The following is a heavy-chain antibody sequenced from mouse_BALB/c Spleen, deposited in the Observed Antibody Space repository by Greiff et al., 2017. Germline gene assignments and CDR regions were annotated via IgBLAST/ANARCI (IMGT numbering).Heavy chain of an antibody. Sequence: EVKLQQSGPSLVKPSQTLSLTCSVTGDSITSGYWNWIRKFPGNKLEYMGYISYSGSTYYNPSLKSRISITRDTSKNQYYLQLNSVTTEDTATYYCARSTGYDYTWFAYWGQGTLVTVSA. D-gene: IGHD2-4*01. J-gene: IGHJ3*01. CDR1: GDSITSGY. CDR3: ARSTGYDYTWFAY. CDR2: ISYSGST. V-gene: IGHV3-8*02.